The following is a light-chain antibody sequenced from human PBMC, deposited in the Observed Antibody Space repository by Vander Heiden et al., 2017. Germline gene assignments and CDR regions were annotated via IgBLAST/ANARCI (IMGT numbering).Light chain of an antibody. V-gene: IGKV3-20*01. CDR2: GAS. Sequence: IVLTQSPGTLSFSPGERATLSCRASQSVSSSYLAWYQQKPGQAPRLLIYGASSRATGIPDRFSGSGSGTDFTLTISRLAPEDFAVYYCQQYGSSPLTFGGGTKVEIK. J-gene: IGKJ4*01. CDR3: QQYGSSPLT. CDR1: QSVSSSY.